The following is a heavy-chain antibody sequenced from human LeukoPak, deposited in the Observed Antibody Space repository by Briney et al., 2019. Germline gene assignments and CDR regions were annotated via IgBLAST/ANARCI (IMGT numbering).Heavy chain of an antibody. Sequence: GESLKISCKGSGYSFTSYWIGWVRQMPGKGLEWLGIIYPGDSDTRYSPSFQGQVTISADKSISTAYLQWSSQKASDTAMYYRARHYYDSSGSPYYMDVWGKGTTVAVSS. CDR2: IYPGDSDT. V-gene: IGHV5-51*01. CDR1: GYSFTSYW. D-gene: IGHD3-22*01. J-gene: IGHJ6*03. CDR3: ARHYYDSSGSPYYMDV.